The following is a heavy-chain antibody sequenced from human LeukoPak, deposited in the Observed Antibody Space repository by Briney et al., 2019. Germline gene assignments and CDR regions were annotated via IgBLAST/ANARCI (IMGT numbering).Heavy chain of an antibody. CDR2: ISSSGSTI. CDR1: GFTFSSYE. CDR3: ARVGYDILTGYYSPHPDYAFDI. D-gene: IGHD3-9*01. V-gene: IGHV3-48*03. Sequence: GGSLRLSCAAPGFTFSSYEMNWVRQAPGKGLEWVSYISSSGSTIYYADSVKGRFTISRDNAKNSLYLQMNSLRAEDTAVYYCARVGYDILTGYYSPHPDYAFDIWGQGTMVTVSS. J-gene: IGHJ3*02.